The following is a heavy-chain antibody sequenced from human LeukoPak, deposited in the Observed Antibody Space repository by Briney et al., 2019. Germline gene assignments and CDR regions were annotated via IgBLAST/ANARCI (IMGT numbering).Heavy chain of an antibody. J-gene: IGHJ5*02. Sequence: GGSLRLSCAASGFTFGSYSMSWVRQAPGKGLEWVSAISGSGGSTYYADSVKGRFTISRDNSKTTLYLQMNSLRAEDTAVYYCAKEQRGYTGCVVGSCFDRWGQGTLVTVSS. CDR1: GFTFGSYS. CDR3: AKEQRGYTGCVVGSCFDR. V-gene: IGHV3-23*01. CDR2: ISGSGGST. D-gene: IGHD5-12*01.